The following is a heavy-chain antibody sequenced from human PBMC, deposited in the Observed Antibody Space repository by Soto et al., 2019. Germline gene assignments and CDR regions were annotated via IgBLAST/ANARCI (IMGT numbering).Heavy chain of an antibody. CDR2: FYYSGTT. Sequence: SETLSLTCTVSGDSITASSSNWDWIRQPPGKGLEWIGTFYYSGTTSQNPPLRSRITISGDTSRNQFSLNLRSVTAADSGVYYCEKLVRDDVRRSDLDHWGQGTLVTV. D-gene: IGHD3-10*02. CDR1: GDSITASSSN. J-gene: IGHJ4*02. V-gene: IGHV4-39*01. CDR3: EKLVRDDVRRSDLDH.